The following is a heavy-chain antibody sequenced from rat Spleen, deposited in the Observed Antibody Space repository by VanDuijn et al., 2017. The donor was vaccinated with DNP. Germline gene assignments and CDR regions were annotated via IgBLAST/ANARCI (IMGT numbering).Heavy chain of an antibody. V-gene: IGHV5S23*01. CDR1: GFTFSDYN. Sequence: EVQLVESGGGLVQPGRSLKLSCAASGFTFSDYNMAWVRQAPKKGLEWVATISIRGGSTHYRDSVKGRFTVSRDNAKSSLYLQMDSLRSEDTATYYCARHSTTVSPYWYFDFWGPGTMVTVSS. CDR3: ARHSTTVSPYWYFDF. CDR2: ISIRGGST. D-gene: IGHD1-1*01. J-gene: IGHJ1*01.